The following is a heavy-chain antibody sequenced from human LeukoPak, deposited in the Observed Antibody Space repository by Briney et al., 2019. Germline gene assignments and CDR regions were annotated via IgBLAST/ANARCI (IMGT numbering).Heavy chain of an antibody. CDR1: GGSFSGYY. CDR3: TRVRITVAEVRHYYYMDV. V-gene: IGHV4-34*01. J-gene: IGHJ6*03. Sequence: SETLSLTCAVYGGSFSGYYWSWIRQPPGKGLGWIGEINHSGSTNYNPSLKSRVTISLGTSKNQFSLRLSSVTAADTAVYYCTRVRITVAEVRHYYYMDVWGKGTTVTVSS. CDR2: INHSGST. D-gene: IGHD6-19*01.